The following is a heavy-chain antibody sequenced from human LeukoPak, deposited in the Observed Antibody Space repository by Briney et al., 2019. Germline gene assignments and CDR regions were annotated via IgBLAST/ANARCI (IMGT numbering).Heavy chain of an antibody. V-gene: IGHV4-59*01. D-gene: IGHD3-10*01. CDR3: ARAVGGDGSGSL. Sequence: PSGTLSLTCTVSGGSISSYYWSWIRQPPGKGLEWIGYIYYRVTSDYNPSLKSRVTMSVDMSTRQISLKLSSVTAADTAVYYCARAVGGDGSGSLWGPGTLVTVSS. CDR1: GGSISSYY. J-gene: IGHJ4*02. CDR2: IYYRVTS.